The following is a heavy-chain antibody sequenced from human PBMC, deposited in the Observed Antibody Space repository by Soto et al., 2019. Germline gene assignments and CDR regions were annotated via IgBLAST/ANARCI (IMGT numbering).Heavy chain of an antibody. J-gene: IGHJ3*02. Sequence: SETLSLTCAVYGGSFSGYYWSWIRQPPGKGLEWIGEINHSGSTNCNPSLKSRVTISVDTSKNQFSLKLSSVTAADTAVHYCAREGPVVVVAASNDAFDIWGQRTMVTVS. V-gene: IGHV4-34*01. CDR1: GGSFSGYY. CDR3: AREGPVVVVAASNDAFDI. D-gene: IGHD2-15*01. CDR2: INHSGST.